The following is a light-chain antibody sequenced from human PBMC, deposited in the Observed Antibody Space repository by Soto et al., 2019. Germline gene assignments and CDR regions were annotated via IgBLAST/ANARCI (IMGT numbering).Light chain of an antibody. CDR2: GAS. V-gene: IGKV3-20*01. CDR1: QSVSSTF. CDR3: QQFDSSVT. Sequence: EIVLTQSPGSLSLSPGERATLSCRASQSVSSTFFAWYQQRPGQAPRLLMYGASSRATGIPERFSGSGSGTGLTLAIRRLEREDFAVYYWQQFDSSVTFGQGTKVEIK. J-gene: IGKJ1*01.